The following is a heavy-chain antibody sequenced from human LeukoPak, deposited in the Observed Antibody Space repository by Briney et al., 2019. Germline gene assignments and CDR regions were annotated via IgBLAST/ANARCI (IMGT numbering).Heavy chain of an antibody. D-gene: IGHD1-20*01. V-gene: IGHV3-21*01. CDR3: ARERANWNYWDY. J-gene: IGHJ4*02. CDR1: GFTFSSYS. Sequence: GGSLRLSCAASGFTFSSYSMNWVRQAPGKGLEWVSSISSSSRYIYYADSLKGRFTISRDNAKNSLYLQMNSLRAEDTAVYYCARERANWNYWDYWGQGTLVTVSS. CDR2: ISSSSRYI.